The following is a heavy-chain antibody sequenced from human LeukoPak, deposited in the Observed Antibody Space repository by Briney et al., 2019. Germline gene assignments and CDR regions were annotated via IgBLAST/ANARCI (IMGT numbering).Heavy chain of an antibody. CDR2: IITDTGRS. J-gene: IGHJ6*03. CDR1: GYTLTKYS. CDR3: AREVLRMDV. V-gene: IGHV7-4-1*02. D-gene: IGHD3-3*01. Sequence: ASVKISCKASGYTLTKYSINWVRQAPGQGLEWMGWIITDTGRSTYAQGFTGRFVFSLDTSVSTAYLQINSLKAEDTAIYYCAREVLRMDVWGKGTTVTVS.